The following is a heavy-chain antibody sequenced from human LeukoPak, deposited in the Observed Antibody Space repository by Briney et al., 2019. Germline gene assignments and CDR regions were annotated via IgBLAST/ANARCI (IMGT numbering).Heavy chain of an antibody. Sequence: PSETLSLTCTVSGGSISSYYWSWIRQPAGKGLEWIGRIYTSGSTNYNPSLKSLVTMSVDTSKNQFSLKLSSVTAEDTAVYYCARLGGYYGSGSYLSWFDPWGQGTLVTVSS. D-gene: IGHD3-10*01. CDR3: ARLGGYYGSGSYLSWFDP. J-gene: IGHJ5*02. CDR2: IYTSGST. V-gene: IGHV4-4*07. CDR1: GGSISSYY.